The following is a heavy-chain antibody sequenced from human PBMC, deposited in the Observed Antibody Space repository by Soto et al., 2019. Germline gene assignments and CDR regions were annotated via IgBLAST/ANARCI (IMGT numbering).Heavy chain of an antibody. V-gene: IGHV4-34*12. CDR1: GGSFSGYY. D-gene: IGHD4-17*01. CDR3: AIEGYGDYEDYYVMHV. Sequence: SETLSLTCAVYGGSFSGYYWRRIRQPQGKGLEWTGEIINSGSTNYNPSLKSRVTISVDTSKNQFSLKLSSVTDADTAVYYCAIEGYGDYEDYYVMHVWGQGTTVTVSS. CDR2: IINSGST. J-gene: IGHJ6*02.